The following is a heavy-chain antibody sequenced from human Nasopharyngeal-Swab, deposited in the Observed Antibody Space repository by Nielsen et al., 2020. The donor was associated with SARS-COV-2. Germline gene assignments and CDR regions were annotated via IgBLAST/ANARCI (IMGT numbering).Heavy chain of an antibody. CDR2: ISSSSSYT. D-gene: IGHD5-24*01. CDR1: GFTFSDYY. CDR3: AGGDGFPEGDY. Sequence: GESLKISCAASGFTFSDYYMSWIRQAPGKGLEWVSYISSSSSYTNYADSVKGRFTISRDNAKNSLYLQMNSLRAEDPAVYYCAGGDGFPEGDYWGQGTLVTVSS. V-gene: IGHV3-11*03. J-gene: IGHJ4*02.